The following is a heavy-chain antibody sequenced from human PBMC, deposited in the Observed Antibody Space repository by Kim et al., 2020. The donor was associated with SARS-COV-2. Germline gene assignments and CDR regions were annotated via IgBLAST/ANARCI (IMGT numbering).Heavy chain of an antibody. D-gene: IGHD6-19*01. CDR2: INQGALT. CDR1: GVSLSGYY. J-gene: IGHJ4*02. V-gene: IGHV4-34*01. CDR3: ARRTVAGSSLGY. Sequence: SETLSLTCAVYGVSLSGYYLLWIRQPPGKGLEWIWEINQGALTNYNPSLESRVTISVETSNNHFSLRLSSVTAADTAVYYCARRTVAGSSLGYWGQGTLVTVSS.